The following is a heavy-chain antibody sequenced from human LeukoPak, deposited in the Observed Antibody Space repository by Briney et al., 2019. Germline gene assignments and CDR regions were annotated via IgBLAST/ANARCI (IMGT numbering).Heavy chain of an antibody. Sequence: PGGALPLSCVGSGCTFSSYVRHGVGPAPGKGVEGVAVRYYDGSNKYYADAVKGRFTTTRDNDKNTLYLQMNSLRAEDTAVYYCARVETYYGSGSPLYGMDVWGQGTTVTGAS. J-gene: IGHJ6*02. D-gene: IGHD3-10*01. CDR3: ARVETYYGSGSPLYGMDV. CDR1: GCTFSSYV. CDR2: RYYDGSNK. V-gene: IGHV3-30*04.